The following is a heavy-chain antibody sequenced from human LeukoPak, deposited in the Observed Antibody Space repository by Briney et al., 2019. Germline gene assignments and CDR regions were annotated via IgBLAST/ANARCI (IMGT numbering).Heavy chain of an antibody. J-gene: IGHJ3*02. V-gene: IGHV1-18*01. CDR2: ISTYNGNT. Sequence: ASVKVSCKASGYTFTTYGISWVRQAPGQGLEWMGWISTYNGNTHYAQKFQGRVTMTTDTSTTTAYMELRSLRSDDTAVYYCTRASALYAFDIWGQGTMVTVSS. CDR1: GYTFTTYG. CDR3: TRASALYAFDI.